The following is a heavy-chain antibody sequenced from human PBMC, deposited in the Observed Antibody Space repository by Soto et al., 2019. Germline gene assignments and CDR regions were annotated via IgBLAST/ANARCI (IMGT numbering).Heavy chain of an antibody. CDR2: IKQDGSDI. Sequence: EVQLVESGGGLVQPGGSLRLSCAASGFTFSSYWMSWVRQAPGKGLEWVANIKQDGSDIYYVDSVKGRFTISRDNAKNSLYLQVNSLRAEDTAVYYCARPLGWRDAFDIWGQGTMVTVSS. CDR1: GFTFSSYW. D-gene: IGHD6-19*01. J-gene: IGHJ3*02. V-gene: IGHV3-7*01. CDR3: ARPLGWRDAFDI.